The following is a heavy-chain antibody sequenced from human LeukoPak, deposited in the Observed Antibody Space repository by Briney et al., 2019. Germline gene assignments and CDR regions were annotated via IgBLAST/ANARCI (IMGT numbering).Heavy chain of an antibody. D-gene: IGHD5-24*01. CDR1: GGSISSYY. J-gene: IGHJ4*02. Sequence: PSETLSLTCTVSGGSISSYYWSWIRQPPGKGLEWIGYIYYSGSTNYNPSLKSRATISVDTSKNQFSLKLSSVTAADTAVYYCARGRDGYNYYNNWGQGTLVTVSS. CDR3: ARGRDGYNYYNN. CDR2: IYYSGST. V-gene: IGHV4-59*08.